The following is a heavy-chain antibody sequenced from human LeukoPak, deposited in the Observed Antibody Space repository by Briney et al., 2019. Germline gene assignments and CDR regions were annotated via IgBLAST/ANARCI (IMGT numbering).Heavy chain of an antibody. J-gene: IGHJ3*02. D-gene: IGHD3-16*02. Sequence: SETLSLTCTVSGGSISTYYWSWIRQPPGKGLEWIGYISYSGNTNYNPSLKSRVTMSVDTSKNQFSLKLSSVTAAHTAVYYCARRRDYVWGSYRYAFDIWGQGTMVTVSS. CDR1: GGSISTYY. CDR3: ARRRDYVWGSYRYAFDI. CDR2: ISYSGNT. V-gene: IGHV4-59*01.